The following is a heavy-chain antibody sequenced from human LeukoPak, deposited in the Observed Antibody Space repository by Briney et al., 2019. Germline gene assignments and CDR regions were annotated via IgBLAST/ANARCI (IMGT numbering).Heavy chain of an antibody. CDR1: GFTSDDYG. CDR2: INWNGGST. J-gene: IGHJ4*02. D-gene: IGHD3-22*01. CDR3: ARDRNYYDSSGYYPSDY. Sequence: GGSLRLSCAASGFTSDDYGMSWVRQAPGKGLEWVSGINWNGGSTGYADSEKGRFTISRDNSKNTLYLQMNSLRAEDTAVYYCARDRNYYDSSGYYPSDYWGQGTLVTVSS. V-gene: IGHV3-20*04.